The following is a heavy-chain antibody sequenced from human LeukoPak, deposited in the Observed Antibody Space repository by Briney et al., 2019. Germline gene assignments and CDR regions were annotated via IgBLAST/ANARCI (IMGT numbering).Heavy chain of an antibody. CDR3: AAETIGRHYDY. J-gene: IGHJ4*02. CDR1: GFTFSSCG. Sequence: GGSLRLSCAASGFTFSSCGFNWVRQAPGKGLEWVSSIGPTGTDRYYADSVRGRFTISRDNAKNSMYLQMDSLRDEDTAVYYCAAETIGRHYDYWGQGTLLTVSS. V-gene: IGHV3-21*01. D-gene: IGHD1-14*01. CDR2: IGPTGTDR.